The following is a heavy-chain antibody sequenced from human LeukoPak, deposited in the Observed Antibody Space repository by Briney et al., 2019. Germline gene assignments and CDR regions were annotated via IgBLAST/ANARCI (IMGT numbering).Heavy chain of an antibody. CDR2: INSDGSST. V-gene: IGHV3-74*01. CDR1: GFTFSSYW. CDR3: ARVIRSGYSSSWYIGGVDY. J-gene: IGHJ4*02. Sequence: GGSLRLSCAASGFTFSSYWMHWVRQAPGKGLVWVSRINSDGSSTSYADSVKGRFTISRDNAKNTLYLQMNSLRAEDTAVYYCARVIRSGYSSSWYIGGVDYWGQGTLVTVSS. D-gene: IGHD6-13*01.